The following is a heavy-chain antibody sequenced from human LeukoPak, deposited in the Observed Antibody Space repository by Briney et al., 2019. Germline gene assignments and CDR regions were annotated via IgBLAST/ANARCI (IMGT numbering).Heavy chain of an antibody. D-gene: IGHD2-2*01. CDR3: ARVPHIVVVPAAPGGDYYYYYGMDV. J-gene: IGHJ6*02. CDR1: GGTFSSYA. V-gene: IGHV1-69*13. CDR2: IIPIFGTA. Sequence: PKASVTVSCKASGGTFSSYAISWVRQAPGQGLEWMGGIIPIFGTANYAQKFQGRVTISADESTSTAYMELSSLRSEDTAVYYCARVPHIVVVPAAPGGDYYYYYGMDVWGPGTTVTVSS.